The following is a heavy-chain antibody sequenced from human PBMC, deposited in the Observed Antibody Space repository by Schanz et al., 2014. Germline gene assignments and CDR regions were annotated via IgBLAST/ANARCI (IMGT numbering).Heavy chain of an antibody. D-gene: IGHD2-2*01. J-gene: IGHJ3*01. CDR3: ASSRTRYCSSTSCVPGAFDF. V-gene: IGHV3-23*04. CDR1: GFKFTDYA. Sequence: VQLVESGGGVVQPGRSLRLSCAASGFKFTDYAMTWVRQAPGKGLEWVSTIASGGSHTFYADSVTGRFTISRDNYKNTLYLQMNSLRVDDTAVYYCASSRTRYCSSTSCVPGAFDFWGQGTLVTVSS. CDR2: IASGGSHT.